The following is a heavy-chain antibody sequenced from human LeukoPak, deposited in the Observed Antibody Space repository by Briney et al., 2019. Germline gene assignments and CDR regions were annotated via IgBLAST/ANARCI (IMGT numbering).Heavy chain of an antibody. V-gene: IGHV1-8*01. Sequence: ASVKVSCKASGYTFTSYDINWVRPATGQGLEWMGWMNPNSGNTGYAQKFQGRVTMTRNTSISTAYMELSSLRSEDTAVYYCARSSYNWNDGLGYWGQGTLVTLSS. D-gene: IGHD1-1*01. CDR3: ARSSYNWNDGLGY. CDR2: MNPNSGNT. J-gene: IGHJ4*02. CDR1: GYTFTSYD.